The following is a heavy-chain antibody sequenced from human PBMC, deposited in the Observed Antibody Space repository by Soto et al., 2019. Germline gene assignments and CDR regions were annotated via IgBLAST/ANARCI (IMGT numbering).Heavy chain of an antibody. Sequence: SVKVSCKASGGTFSSYAISWVRQAPGRGLEWMGGIIPIFGTANYAQKFQGRVTITADESTSTAYMELSSLRSEDTAVYYCARDPDMVRGKGGVYYYGMDVWGQGTTVTVSS. CDR3: ARDPDMVRGKGGVYYYGMDV. CDR2: IIPIFGTA. CDR1: GGTFSSYA. D-gene: IGHD3-10*01. J-gene: IGHJ6*02. V-gene: IGHV1-69*13.